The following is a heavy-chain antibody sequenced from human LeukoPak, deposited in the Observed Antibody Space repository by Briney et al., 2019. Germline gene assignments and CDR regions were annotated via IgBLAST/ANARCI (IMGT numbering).Heavy chain of an antibody. CDR3: AKGQQLVKTD. D-gene: IGHD6-13*01. CDR1: GFTFSSYG. V-gene: IGHV3-30*18. CDR2: ISYDGSNK. J-gene: IGHJ4*02. Sequence: GGSLRLSCAASGFTFSSYGMHWVRQAPGKGLEWVAVISYDGSNKYYADSVKGRFTISRDNSKNTLYLQMNSLRAEDTAVYYCAKGQQLVKTDWGQGTLVTVSS.